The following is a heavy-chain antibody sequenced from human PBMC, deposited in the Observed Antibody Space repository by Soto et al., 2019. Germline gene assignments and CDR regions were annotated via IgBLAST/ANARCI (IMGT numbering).Heavy chain of an antibody. Sequence: SVKVSCKASGGTFSSYAISWVRQAPGQGLEWMGGIIPIFGTANYAQKFQGRVTITADESTSTAYMELSSLRSEDTAVYYCARAFLGYDILTGYYNVGSGDAFDIWGQGTMVTVSS. D-gene: IGHD3-9*01. V-gene: IGHV1-69*13. CDR1: GGTFSSYA. CDR3: ARAFLGYDILTGYYNVGSGDAFDI. CDR2: IIPIFGTA. J-gene: IGHJ3*02.